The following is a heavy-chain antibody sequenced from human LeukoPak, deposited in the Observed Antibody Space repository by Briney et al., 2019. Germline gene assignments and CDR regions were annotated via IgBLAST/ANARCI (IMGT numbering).Heavy chain of an antibody. J-gene: IGHJ4*02. D-gene: IGHD5-18*01. CDR2: INHSGST. V-gene: IGHV4-34*01. CDR3: ARAPVGGYSYGYGFY. CDR1: GGSFSGYY. Sequence: PSETLSLTCAVYGGSFSGYYWSWIRQPPGKGLEWIGEINHSGSTNYNPSLKSRVTISVDKSKNQFSLKLSSVTAADTAVYYCARAPVGGYSYGYGFYWGQGTLVTVSS.